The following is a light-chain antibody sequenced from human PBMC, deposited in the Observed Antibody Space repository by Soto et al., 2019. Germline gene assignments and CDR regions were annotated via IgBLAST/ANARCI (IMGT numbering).Light chain of an antibody. CDR3: MQTPRIPWT. CDR2: KTS. V-gene: IGKV2-24*01. CDR1: RSLVHSDGNIY. J-gene: IGKJ1*01. Sequence: DVVLTQAPLSSPVSLGQSASISCRSRRSLVHSDGNIYMSWLQVRPGQPPRLLIYKTSDRFSGVPDRFSGSGTGTDFTLNISRVEPEDVGTYFCMQTPRIPWTFGQGTKVEIK.